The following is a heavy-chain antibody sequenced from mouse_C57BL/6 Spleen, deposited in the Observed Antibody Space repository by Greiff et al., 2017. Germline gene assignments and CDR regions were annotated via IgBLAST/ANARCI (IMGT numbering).Heavy chain of an antibody. CDR2: ISDGGSYT. CDR1: GFTFSSYA. D-gene: IGHD2-4*01. Sequence: EVNLVESGGGLVKPGGSLKLSCAASGFTFSSYAMSWVRQTPEKRLEWVATISDGGSYTYYPDNVKGRFTISRDNAKNNLYLQMSHLKSEDTAMYYCARGGYYDYDRYYAMDYWGQGTSVTVSS. CDR3: ARGGYYDYDRYYAMDY. J-gene: IGHJ4*01. V-gene: IGHV5-4*03.